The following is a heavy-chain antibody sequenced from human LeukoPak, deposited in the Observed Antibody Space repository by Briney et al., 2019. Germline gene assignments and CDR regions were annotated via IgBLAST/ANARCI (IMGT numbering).Heavy chain of an antibody. D-gene: IGHD3-16*02. CDR3: ARDKTYYDYVWGSYRYTPVEDY. Sequence: SETLSLTCTVSGGSISSSSYYWGWTRQPPGKGLEWIGSIYYSGSTYYNPSLKSRVTISVDTSKNQFSLKLSSVTAADTAVYYCARDKTYYDYVWGSYRYTPVEDYWGQGTLVTVSS. CDR1: GGSISSSSYY. V-gene: IGHV4-39*07. J-gene: IGHJ4*02. CDR2: IYYSGST.